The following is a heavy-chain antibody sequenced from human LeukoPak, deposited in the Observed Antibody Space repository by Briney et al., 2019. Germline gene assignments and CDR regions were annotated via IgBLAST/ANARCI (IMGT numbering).Heavy chain of an antibody. D-gene: IGHD5-18*01. J-gene: IGHJ4*02. CDR1: GYTFISYG. CDR2: ISGYNGNT. Sequence: ASVKVSCKASGYTFISYGISWVRQAPGQGLEWMGWISGYNGNTNYAQKLQGRVTMSRDTSTSTVYMELSSLRSEDTAVYYCARGAYSYGFGDYWGQGTLVTVSS. CDR3: ARGAYSYGFGDY. V-gene: IGHV1-18*01.